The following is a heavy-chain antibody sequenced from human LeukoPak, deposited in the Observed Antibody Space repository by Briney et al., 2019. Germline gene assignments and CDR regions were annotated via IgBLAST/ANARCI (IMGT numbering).Heavy chain of an antibody. D-gene: IGHD3-22*01. Sequence: GTAVKLSFKASAYAFTAYYLNWVRQAPGQGIEWKGWFNANRGGTNYAQKFQGRVTMTRDKSISTAYMELSRLRSDDTAVYYCARAGDYYDSSYYPGYDSWGQGTLVTVSS. CDR1: AYAFTAYY. CDR2: FNANRGGT. V-gene: IGHV1-2*02. CDR3: ARAGDYYDSSYYPGYDS. J-gene: IGHJ4*02.